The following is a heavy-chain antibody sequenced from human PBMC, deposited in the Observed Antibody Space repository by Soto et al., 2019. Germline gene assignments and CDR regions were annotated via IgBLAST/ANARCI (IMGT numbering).Heavy chain of an antibody. V-gene: IGHV1-46*01. CDR1: GYTNTELT. Sequence: GASVKDTCKVSGYTNTELTMNRERQAPGQELEWMGRINPNNGATLYAQEFQGRLILTTDTSTSTVYMDLNSVKFEDSAVYYCASRVLCDMDVWGQGTTVTVSS. CDR2: INPNNGAT. J-gene: IGHJ6*02. CDR3: ASRVLCDMDV. D-gene: IGHD2-21*01.